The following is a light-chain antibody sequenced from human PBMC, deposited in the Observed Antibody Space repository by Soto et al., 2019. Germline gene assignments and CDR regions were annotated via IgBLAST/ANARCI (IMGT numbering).Light chain of an antibody. Sequence: EIVLTQSPGTLSLSPGERATLSCRASQSVSSSYLAWYQQKPGQAPRLLIYGASSRATGIPDRFSGSGSGTDSTLTISGLEPDDFAVYYCQQYDSSPLTFGGGTQVEFK. CDR1: QSVSSSY. CDR2: GAS. J-gene: IGKJ4*01. V-gene: IGKV3-20*01. CDR3: QQYDSSPLT.